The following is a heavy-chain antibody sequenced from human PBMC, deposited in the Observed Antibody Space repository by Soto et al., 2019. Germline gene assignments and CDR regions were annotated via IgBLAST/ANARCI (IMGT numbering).Heavy chain of an antibody. CDR2: INPSSGVA. J-gene: IGHJ4*02. V-gene: IGHV1-46*01. Sequence: QVQLVQSGAGVQKPGASVKVSCEASGYRFTAYYMHWVRQAPGQGLELMAIINPSSGVANYAQRFQGRFTMTRDTSTSAVCMELSRLRSEDTAVYYCARSPPLRECPGGDCSHFDYWGQGTLVTVS. CDR1: GYRFTAYY. CDR3: ARSPPLRECPGGDCSHFDY. D-gene: IGHD2-21*02.